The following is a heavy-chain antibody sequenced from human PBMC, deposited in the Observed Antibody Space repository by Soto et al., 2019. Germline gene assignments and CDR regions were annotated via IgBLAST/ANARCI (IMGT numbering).Heavy chain of an antibody. Sequence: LRLSCAASGFTFSAYWMHWVRQAPGKGLVWVSRTNTDGTATTYADSVEGRFTISRDNAKNMLYLQMNSLRAEDTAVYYCTRGHYYGMDVWGQGTTVTVSS. CDR3: TRGHYYGMDV. CDR1: GFTFSAYW. CDR2: TNTDGTAT. V-gene: IGHV3-74*03. J-gene: IGHJ6*02.